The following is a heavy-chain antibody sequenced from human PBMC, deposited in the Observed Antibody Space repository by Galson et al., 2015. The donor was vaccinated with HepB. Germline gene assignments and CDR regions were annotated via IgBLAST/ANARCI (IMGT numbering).Heavy chain of an antibody. V-gene: IGHV5-51*03. CDR2: IYPGDSDT. CDR3: ARSMHYYDSSGYYYFDY. CDR1: GYSFTSYW. J-gene: IGHJ4*02. Sequence: QSGAEVKKPGESLKISCKGSGYSFTSYWIGWVRQMPGKGLEWMGIIYPGDSDTRYSPSFQGQVTISADKSISTAYLQWSSLKASDTAMYYCARSMHYYDSSGYYYFDYWGQGTLVTVSS. D-gene: IGHD3-22*01.